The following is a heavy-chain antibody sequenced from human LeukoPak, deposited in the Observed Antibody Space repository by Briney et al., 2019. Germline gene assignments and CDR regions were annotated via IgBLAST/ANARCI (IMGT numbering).Heavy chain of an antibody. D-gene: IGHD2-21*01. CDR1: GVSITNNYY. Sequence: SETLSLTCNVSGVSITNNYYGGWIRQPPGRGLEGIGSIYPSGNTYKNPSLKSRVTFSVDTSKNQVSLKLGSVTAADTAVYYCARHALVIDIDTYNWFGPWGQGTLVTVSS. CDR3: ARHALVIDIDTYNWFGP. CDR2: IYPSGNT. J-gene: IGHJ5*02. V-gene: IGHV4-39*01.